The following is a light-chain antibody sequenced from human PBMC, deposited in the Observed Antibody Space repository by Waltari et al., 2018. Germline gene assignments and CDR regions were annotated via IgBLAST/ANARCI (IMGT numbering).Light chain of an antibody. V-gene: IGLV3-19*01. CDR3: NSRDSSGNHLV. CDR2: GKN. CDR1: SLRSSY. Sequence: SSELTQDPAVYVALGQTVRITCQGDSLRSSYASWYQQKPGQAPVLFIYGKNNRPSGIPDRFSGSSSGNTASLTITGAQAEDEADYYCNSRDSSGNHLVFGGGTKLTVL. J-gene: IGLJ3*02.